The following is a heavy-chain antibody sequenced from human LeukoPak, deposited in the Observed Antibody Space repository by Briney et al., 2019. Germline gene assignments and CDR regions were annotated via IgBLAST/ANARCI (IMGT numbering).Heavy chain of an antibody. CDR1: GYSFTSYW. Sequence: GESLKISCKGSGYSFTSYWINWVRQMAGKGLEWMGRIDPSDSYTNYSPSFQGHVTISADKSINTAYLQWSSLKASDTAMYYCARVPRGANSMVATSPPFDYWGQGTLVTVSP. CDR2: IDPSDSYT. J-gene: IGHJ4*02. V-gene: IGHV5-10-1*01. D-gene: IGHD5-12*01. CDR3: ARVPRGANSMVATSPPFDY.